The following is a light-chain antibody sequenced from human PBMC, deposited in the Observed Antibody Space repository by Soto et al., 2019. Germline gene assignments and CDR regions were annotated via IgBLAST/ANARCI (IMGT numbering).Light chain of an antibody. V-gene: IGLV2-14*03. Sequence: QSALTQPASVSGSPGQSIAISCTGTSSDIGAYAYVSWYQQHPGKVPKLIVFDVNYRPSGVSSRFSGSKSGNTASLTISGLQAEDEADYYYSSYTRTSSVIFGGGTKVTVL. CDR1: SSDIGAYAY. CDR2: DVN. J-gene: IGLJ2*01. CDR3: SSYTRTSSVI.